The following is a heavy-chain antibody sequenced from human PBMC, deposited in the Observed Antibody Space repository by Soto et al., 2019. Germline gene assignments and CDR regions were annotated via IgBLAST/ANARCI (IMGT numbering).Heavy chain of an antibody. V-gene: IGHV4-31*03. CDR3: AGNGYTYGMDV. J-gene: IGHJ6*02. D-gene: IGHD1-1*01. Sequence: QVQLQESGPGLVKPSQTLSLACSVSGGSISSGGFYWSWVRQLPGKGLEWIAYIYDSWSTYYNPSLKSRVTISMDTSSNQFSLDLRSVTAADTAVYYCAGNGYTYGMDVWGQGTTVTVSS. CDR1: GGSISSGGFY. CDR2: IYDSWST.